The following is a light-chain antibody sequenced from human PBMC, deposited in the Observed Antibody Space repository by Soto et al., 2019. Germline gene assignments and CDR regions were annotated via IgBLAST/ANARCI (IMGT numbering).Light chain of an antibody. CDR3: QQYYTTPRT. V-gene: IGKV4-1*01. Sequence: DIVMTQSPDSLAVSLGERAAINCKSSRSVLYSSNNKNYLAWYQQKPGQPPKLLISWASTRESGVPDRFSGSGSGTAFTLTISSLQAEDVALYYCQQYYTTPRTFGQGTKVEIK. CDR2: WAS. J-gene: IGKJ1*01. CDR1: RSVLYSSNNKNY.